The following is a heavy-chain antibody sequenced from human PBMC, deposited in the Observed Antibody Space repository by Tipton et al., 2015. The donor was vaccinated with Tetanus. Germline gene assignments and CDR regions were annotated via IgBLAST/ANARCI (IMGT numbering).Heavy chain of an antibody. CDR3: ARRRYTWNRGGLDI. D-gene: IGHD1-20*01. CDR2: INHSGTA. CDR1: GGSFTDFY. V-gene: IGHV4-34*01. J-gene: IGHJ3*02. Sequence: TLSLTCAVSGGSFTDFYWSWIRQVPGQGLVWVGEINHSGTANKNPSLKSRVTMSVDTSNRQFSPSLDSVTAADTGVYFCARRRYTWNRGGLDIWGQGTLVTVSS.